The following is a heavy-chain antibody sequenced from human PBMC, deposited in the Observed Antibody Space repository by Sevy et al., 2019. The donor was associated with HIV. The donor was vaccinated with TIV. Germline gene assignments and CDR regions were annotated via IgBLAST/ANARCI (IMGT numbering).Heavy chain of an antibody. CDR3: AREWGITMTNAFDI. Sequence: ASVKVSCKASGYTFTGYYMVWVRQAPGQGLEWMGWINPNSGGTNYAQMFQGRVTMTRDTSISTAYMELSSLRSDDTAVYYCAREWGITMTNAFDIWGQGTMVTVSS. CDR2: INPNSGGT. CDR1: GYTFTGYY. V-gene: IGHV1-2*02. J-gene: IGHJ3*02. D-gene: IGHD3-22*01.